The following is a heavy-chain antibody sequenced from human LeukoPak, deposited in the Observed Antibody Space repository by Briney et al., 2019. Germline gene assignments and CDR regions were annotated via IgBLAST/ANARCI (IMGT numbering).Heavy chain of an antibody. D-gene: IGHD6-13*01. CDR3: VKTRGGVAAAGDF. J-gene: IGHJ4*02. V-gene: IGHV3-64D*06. CDR2: ISSYGGST. CDR1: GFTFSSYA. Sequence: PGGSLRLSCSASGFTFSSYAMHWVRQAPGRGLEYVSAISSYGGSTYYADSVKDRFIISRDNSKNTLYLQMNSLRAEDTAIYYCVKTRGGVAAAGDFWGQGTLVTVSS.